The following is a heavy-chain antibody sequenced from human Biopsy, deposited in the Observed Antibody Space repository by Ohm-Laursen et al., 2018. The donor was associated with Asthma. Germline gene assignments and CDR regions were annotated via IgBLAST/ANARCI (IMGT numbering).Heavy chain of an antibody. CDR3: ARVDAIMISGDFYFYSGFDL. CDR1: GGTFRTYA. CDR2: IIPMYGVP. J-gene: IGHJ6*02. Sequence: SVKVSCKASGGTFRTYAFNWVRQAPGQGLEWMGGIIPMYGVPKVAQKFQGRVTITADESTSTAYMEMSSLRSEDAAVYYCARVDAIMISGDFYFYSGFDLWGQGTTVRVSS. D-gene: IGHD3-16*01. V-gene: IGHV1-69*13.